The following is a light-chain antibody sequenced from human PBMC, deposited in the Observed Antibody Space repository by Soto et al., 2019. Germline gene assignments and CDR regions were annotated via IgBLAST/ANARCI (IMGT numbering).Light chain of an antibody. CDR2: GAS. CDR3: QQYGTSPRT. V-gene: IGKV3-20*01. J-gene: IGKJ5*01. Sequence: EIVLTQSLGTLSLSPGERATLSCRASQSVSSNNLAWYQQKLGRAPRLLISGASRRATGIPDRFSGSGSGTDFTLTITSLEPEDFAVYYCQQYGTSPRTFGQGTRLEIK. CDR1: QSVSSNN.